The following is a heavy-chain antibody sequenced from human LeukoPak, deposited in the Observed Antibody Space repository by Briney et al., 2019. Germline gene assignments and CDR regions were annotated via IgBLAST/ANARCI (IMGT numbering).Heavy chain of an antibody. D-gene: IGHD2-15*01. V-gene: IGHV3-33*06. CDR3: AKDHSGSPGAFDI. CDR2: IWYDGSNK. CDR1: GFTFSSYG. Sequence: PGGSLRLSCAASGFTFSSYGMHWVRQAPGKGLEWVAVIWYDGSNKYYADSVKGRFTISRDNSKNTLYLQMNSLRAEDTAVYYCAKDHSGSPGAFDIWGQGTMVTVSS. J-gene: IGHJ3*02.